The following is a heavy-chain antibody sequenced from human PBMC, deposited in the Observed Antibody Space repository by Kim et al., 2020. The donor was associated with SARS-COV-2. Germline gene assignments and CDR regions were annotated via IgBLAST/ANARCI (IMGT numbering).Heavy chain of an antibody. CDR1: DASISNYY. Sequence: SETLSLTCTISDASISNYYLSWIRQPPGKGLEWIGYLYDTGSADYSPSFKSRVTISVDKSKNQFSLKVTSVTAADTAVYYCARTDGSGRVSSAMDVWGQGTSVIVSS. CDR2: LYDTGSA. V-gene: IGHV4-59*01. CDR3: ARTDGSGRVSSAMDV. J-gene: IGHJ6*02. D-gene: IGHD3-10*01.